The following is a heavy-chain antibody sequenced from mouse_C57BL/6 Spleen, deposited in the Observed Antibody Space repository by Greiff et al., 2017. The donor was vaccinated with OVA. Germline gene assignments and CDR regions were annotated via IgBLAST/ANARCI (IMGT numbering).Heavy chain of an antibody. CDR2: INPNNGGT. CDR3: ARTGFITTVVATRWYFDV. Sequence: EVKLQESGPELVKPGASVKIPCKASGYTFTDYNMDWVKQSHGKSLEWIGDINPNNGGTIYNQKFKGKATLTVDKSSSTAYMELRSLTSEDTAVYYCARTGFITTVVATRWYFDVWGTGTTVTVSS. D-gene: IGHD1-1*01. V-gene: IGHV1-18*01. CDR1: GYTFTDYN. J-gene: IGHJ1*03.